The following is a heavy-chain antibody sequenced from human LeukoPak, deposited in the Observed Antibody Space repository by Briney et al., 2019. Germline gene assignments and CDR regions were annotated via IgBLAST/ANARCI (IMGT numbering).Heavy chain of an antibody. CDR1: GGSISSSIYY. CDR2: VFYNGAT. CDR3: ARRGYYGSGSERYYYYMDV. D-gene: IGHD3-10*01. J-gene: IGHJ6*03. V-gene: IGHV4-39*07. Sequence: SETLSLTCIVSGGSISSSIYYWAWVRQPPGKGLEWIGTVFYNGATQYSPSLRSRVTISVDTSKNQFSLKLSSVTAADTAVYYCARRGYYGSGSERYYYYMDVWGKGTTVTVSS.